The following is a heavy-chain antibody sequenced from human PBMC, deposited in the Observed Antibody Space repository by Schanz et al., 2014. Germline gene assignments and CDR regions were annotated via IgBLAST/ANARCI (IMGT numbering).Heavy chain of an antibody. CDR3: ARGPSQGYSYGHNIGAYYYGMDV. CDR1: GYTFVSYS. Sequence: QVQLVQSGAEVKKPGASVKVSCKASGYTFVSYSMHWVRQAPGQGLEWMGIINPSGGGTSYALRFQDRVTVTRDTSRSTVYMELSSLRSEDTAVYYCARGPSQGYSYGHNIGAYYYGMDVWGQGTTVIVSS. D-gene: IGHD5-18*01. V-gene: IGHV1-46*01. CDR2: INPSGGGT. J-gene: IGHJ6*02.